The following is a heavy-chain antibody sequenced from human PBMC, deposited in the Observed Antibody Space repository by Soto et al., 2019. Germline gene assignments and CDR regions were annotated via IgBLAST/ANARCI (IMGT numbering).Heavy chain of an antibody. J-gene: IGHJ4*02. Sequence: SETLSLTCAFSCGSIISSNWWSWVRQPPGKGLEWIGEIYHSGSTNYNPSLKSRVTISVDKSKNQFSLKLSSVTAADTAVYYCARGGMGRYFDYWGQGTLVTVSS. CDR1: CGSIISSNW. CDR2: IYHSGST. D-gene: IGHD1-26*01. V-gene: IGHV4-4*02. CDR3: ARGGMGRYFDY.